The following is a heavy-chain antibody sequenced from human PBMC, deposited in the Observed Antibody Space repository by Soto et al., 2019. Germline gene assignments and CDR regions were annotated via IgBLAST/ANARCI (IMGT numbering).Heavy chain of an antibody. V-gene: IGHV1-69*01. CDR2: IIPIFGTA. Sequence: QVQLVQSGAEVKKPGSSVTVSCKASGGTFSSYAISWVRQAPGQGLEWMGGIIPIFGTANYAQKFQVRVTITADESTSTAYMELSSLRSEDTAVYYWARWQLAREMVLRYGMDVWGHGTTVTVSS. D-gene: IGHD2-8*01. CDR1: GGTFSSYA. CDR3: ARWQLAREMVLRYGMDV. J-gene: IGHJ6*02.